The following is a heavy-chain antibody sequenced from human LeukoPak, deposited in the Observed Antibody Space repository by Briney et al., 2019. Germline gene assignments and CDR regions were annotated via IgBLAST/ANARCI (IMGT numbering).Heavy chain of an antibody. V-gene: IGHV4-39*01. CDR2: IYYSGST. CDR1: GGSISSSSDY. J-gene: IGHJ6*03. Sequence: SETLSLTCTVSGGSISSSSDYWGWIRQPPGKGLEWIGSIYYSGSTYHNPSLNSRVTISVVTSKNQFSLKLSSVTAADTAVYYCARISRPADRTAGPYNMDVWGKGTMVPVSS. CDR3: ARISRPADRTAGPYNMDV.